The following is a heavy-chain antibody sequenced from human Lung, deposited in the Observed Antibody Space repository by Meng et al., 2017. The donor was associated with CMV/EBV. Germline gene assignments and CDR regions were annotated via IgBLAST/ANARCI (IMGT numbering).Heavy chain of an antibody. D-gene: IGHD6-6*01. CDR1: GFIFNAYG. J-gene: IGHJ4*02. CDR2: IRYDGSNK. CDR3: AKDWGQLVNYFDY. Sequence: SXAASGFIFNAYGMHWVRQAPGKGLEWVAFIRYDGSNKNYADSVKGRFTISRDNSKNTVYLQLNSLRVDDSAVYYCAKDWGQLVNYFDYWGQGTLVTVSS. V-gene: IGHV3-30*02.